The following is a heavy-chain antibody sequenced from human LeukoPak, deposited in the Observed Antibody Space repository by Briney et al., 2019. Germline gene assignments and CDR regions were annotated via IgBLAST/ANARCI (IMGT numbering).Heavy chain of an antibody. CDR1: GGSLSGHY. D-gene: IGHD3-22*01. CDR2: INHSGST. V-gene: IGHV4-34*01. CDR3: ARGNSDPHYYDSSGQLAPD. Sequence: PSETLSLTCAVYGGSLSGHYWSWIRQPPGKGLEWIGEINHSGSTNYNPSLKSRVTISVDTSTNQFSLKLSSVTAADTAVYYCARGNSDPHYYDSSGQLAPDWGQGTLVTVSS. J-gene: IGHJ4*02.